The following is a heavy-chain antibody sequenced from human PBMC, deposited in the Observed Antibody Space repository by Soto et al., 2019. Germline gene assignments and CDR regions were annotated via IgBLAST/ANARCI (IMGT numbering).Heavy chain of an antibody. CDR1: GYTFTSYY. CDR3: ARDLAAFWSSYYDERGYYGMDV. J-gene: IGHJ6*02. CDR2: INPSGGST. V-gene: IGHV1-46*01. Sequence: QVQLVQSGAEVKKPGASVKVSCKASGYTFTSYYMHWVRQAPGQGLEWMGIINPSGGSTSYAQKFQVRVSMTWDTSKGTVYMELSSLRSEDRGVYYCARDLAAFWSSYYDERGYYGMDVCGQGTTVTGFS. D-gene: IGHD3-3*01.